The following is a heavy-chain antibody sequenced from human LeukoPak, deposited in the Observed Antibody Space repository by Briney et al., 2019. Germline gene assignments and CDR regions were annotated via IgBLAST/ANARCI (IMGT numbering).Heavy chain of an antibody. J-gene: IGHJ4*02. CDR2: IKQDGSEK. D-gene: IGHD3-16*01. CDR3: ARTRSPLRFYFDY. CDR1: GFTFSSYW. Sequence: GGSLRLSCAASGFTFSSYWMSWVRQAPGKGLEWVANIKQDGSEKYYVDSVKGRFTTSRDNAKNSLYLQMNSLRAEDTAVYYCARTRSPLRFYFDYWGQGTLVTVSS. V-gene: IGHV3-7*01.